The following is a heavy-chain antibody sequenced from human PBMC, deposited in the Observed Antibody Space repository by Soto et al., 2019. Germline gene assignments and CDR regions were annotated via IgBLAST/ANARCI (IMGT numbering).Heavy chain of an antibody. D-gene: IGHD7-27*01. CDR3: ARTEGLTGDAFDI. V-gene: IGHV3-53*01. CDR2: IYSGGST. J-gene: IGHJ3*02. Sequence: GGSLRLSCAASGFTVSSNYMSWVRQAPGKGLEWVSVIYSGGSTYYADSVKGRFTISRDNSKNTLYLQMNSLRAEDTAVYYCARTEGLTGDAFDIWGQGTMVTVSS. CDR1: GFTVSSNY.